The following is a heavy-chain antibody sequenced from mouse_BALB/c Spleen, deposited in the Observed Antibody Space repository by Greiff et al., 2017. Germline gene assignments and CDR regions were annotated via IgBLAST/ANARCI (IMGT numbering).Heavy chain of an antibody. D-gene: IGHD1-1*02. Sequence: EVKLVESGGGLVQPGGSLRLSCATSGFTFTDYYMSWVRQPPGKALEWLGFIRNKANGYTTEYSASVKGRFTISRDNSQSILYLQMNTLRAEDSATYYCARDEDYLDYWGQGTTLTVSS. J-gene: IGHJ2*01. V-gene: IGHV7-3*02. CDR1: GFTFTDYY. CDR3: ARDEDYLDY. CDR2: IRNKANGYTT.